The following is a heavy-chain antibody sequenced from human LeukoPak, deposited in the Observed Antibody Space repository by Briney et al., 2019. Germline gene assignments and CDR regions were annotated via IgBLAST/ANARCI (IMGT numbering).Heavy chain of an antibody. CDR2: IYNSGST. CDR3: ARLLIAFGGVIVN. Sequence: PDTLSLTCTVSGASISSSSYYWGCFRQPPGKGLEWIGSIYNSGSTYYNPSLKSRVTISVDTSKNQFSLRLSSVTAGDTAVYYCARLLIAFGGVIVNWGQGTLVPVYS. CDR1: GASISSSSYY. V-gene: IGHV4-39*01. D-gene: IGHD3-16*02. J-gene: IGHJ4*02.